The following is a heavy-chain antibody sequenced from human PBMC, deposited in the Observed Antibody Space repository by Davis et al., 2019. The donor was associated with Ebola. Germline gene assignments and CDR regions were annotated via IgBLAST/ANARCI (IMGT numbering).Heavy chain of an antibody. Sequence: MPSETLSLTCTVSGGSISNYYWSWIRQPPGKGLEWLGYISYSGSTNYNPSLKSRVTMSVDTSKNQFSLKLSSVTAADTAVYYCARGNYGDYIVLYYYNMDVWGQGTTVTVSS. J-gene: IGHJ6*02. CDR1: GGSISNYY. CDR3: ARGNYGDYIVLYYYNMDV. CDR2: ISYSGST. D-gene: IGHD4-17*01. V-gene: IGHV4-59*01.